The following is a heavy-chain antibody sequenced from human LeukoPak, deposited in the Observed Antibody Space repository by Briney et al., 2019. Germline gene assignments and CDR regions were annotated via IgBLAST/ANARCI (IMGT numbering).Heavy chain of an antibody. Sequence: ASVKVSCKASGYTFTGYYTHWVRQAPGQGLEWMGLINPSSGDTNYAQKFQGRVTMTRDTSISTAYMELRRLRSDDTAVYYCARGRLGELALYFGDFWGQGSLVTVSS. CDR2: INPSSGDT. D-gene: IGHD3-16*01. J-gene: IGHJ4*02. CDR1: GYTFTGYY. V-gene: IGHV1-2*02. CDR3: ARGRLGELALYFGDF.